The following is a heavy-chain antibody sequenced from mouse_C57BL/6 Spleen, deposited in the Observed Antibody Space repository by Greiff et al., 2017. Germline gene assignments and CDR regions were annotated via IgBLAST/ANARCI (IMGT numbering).Heavy chain of an antibody. CDR2: IRLKSDNYAT. CDR3: TKLDYFDY. Sequence: EVKVEESGGGLVQPGGSMKLSCVASGFTFSNYWMNWVRQSPEKGLEWVAQIRLKSDNYATHYAESVKGRFTISRDDSKSSVYLQMNNLRAKDTGIYYCTKLDYFDYWGQGTTLTVSS. D-gene: IGHD4-1*01. V-gene: IGHV6-3*01. CDR1: GFTFSNYW. J-gene: IGHJ2*01.